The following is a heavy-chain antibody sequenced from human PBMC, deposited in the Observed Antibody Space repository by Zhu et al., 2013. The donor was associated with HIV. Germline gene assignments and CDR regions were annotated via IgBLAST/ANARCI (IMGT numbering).Heavy chain of an antibody. D-gene: IGHD3-22*01. J-gene: IGHJ4*02. CDR1: GYTFTSYD. V-gene: IGHV1-8*01. CDR3: ARGKQIVKWYYYDSSGYTWDY. CDR2: MNPNSGNT. Sequence: QVQLVQSGAEVKKPGASVKVSCKASGYTFTSYDINWVRQATGQGLEWMGWMNPNSGNTGYAQKFQGRVTMTRNTSISTAYMELSSLRSEDTAVYYCARGKQIVKWYYYDSSGYTWDYWGRGNPGHRLL.